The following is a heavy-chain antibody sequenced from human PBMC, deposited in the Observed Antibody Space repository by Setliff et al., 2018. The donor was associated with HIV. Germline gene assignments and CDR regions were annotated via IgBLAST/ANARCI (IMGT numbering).Heavy chain of an antibody. J-gene: IGHJ1*01. CDR1: GGSFSGFY. Sequence: TLSLTCAVYGGSFSGFYWNWIRQSPGKGLEWIGEINHRGGVNYNPSFNSRLTMSVDTSKNQFSLKLTSVTAADTAVYYCASFFWECSDNLCHRSFQFWDQGALVTVSS. CDR3: ASFFWECSDNLCHRSFQF. D-gene: IGHD3-10*01. V-gene: IGHV4-34*01. CDR2: INHRGGV.